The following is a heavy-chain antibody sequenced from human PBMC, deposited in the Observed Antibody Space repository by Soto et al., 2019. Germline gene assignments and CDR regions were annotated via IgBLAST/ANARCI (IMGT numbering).Heavy chain of an antibody. CDR2: MNPNSGNT. Sequence: GASVKASCKASGYTLTSYDIKWARQANGQGHEWMGWMNPNSGNTGYAQKFQGRVTMTRNTSISTAYMELSSLRSEDTAVYYCARGLGYCSGGSCYSDGDVWGKGTTVTVSS. J-gene: IGHJ6*04. CDR1: GYTLTSYD. CDR3: ARGLGYCSGGSCYSDGDV. V-gene: IGHV1-8*01. D-gene: IGHD2-15*01.